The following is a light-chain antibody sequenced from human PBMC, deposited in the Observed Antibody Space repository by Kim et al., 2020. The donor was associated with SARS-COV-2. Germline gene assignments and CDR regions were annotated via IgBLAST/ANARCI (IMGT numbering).Light chain of an antibody. J-gene: IGLJ3*02. CDR1: SSNIGSNY. CDR3: ATWDASLSGPV. CDR2: WND. V-gene: IGLV1-47*01. Sequence: QSVLTQPPSAYGTPGQRVIISCSGSSSNIGSNYVYWYQHLPGAAPKLLIYWNDKRDSGVPARFSASKSGTSASLAISGLRSGDEADYYCATWDASLSGPVFGGGTQLTVL.